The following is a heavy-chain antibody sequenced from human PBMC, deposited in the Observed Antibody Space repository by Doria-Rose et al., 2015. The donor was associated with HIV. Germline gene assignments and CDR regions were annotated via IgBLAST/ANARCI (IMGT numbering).Heavy chain of an antibody. V-gene: IGHV2-26*01. CDR2: IFSDDER. Sequence: QITLKESSPVLVKPTETLTLTCTVSGVSLSSPGMGASWIRQPPGKALEWLANIFSDDERFYKTSLKSRLTISRGTSKSQVVLTMTDMDPVDTATYYCARIKSSRWYHKYYFDFWGQGTLVIVSA. J-gene: IGHJ4*02. CDR3: ARIKSSRWYHKYYFDF. CDR1: GVSLSSPGMG. D-gene: IGHD6-13*01.